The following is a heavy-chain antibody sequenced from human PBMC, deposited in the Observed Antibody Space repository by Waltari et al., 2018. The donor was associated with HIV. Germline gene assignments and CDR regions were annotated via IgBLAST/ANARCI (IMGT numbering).Heavy chain of an antibody. CDR3: AKAVMETAVSSPVDC. D-gene: IGHD5-18*01. CDR1: GFPFNNFA. Sequence: EVQLVESGGGLVQPGGSLRLSCTASGFPFNNFAMSWVRQAPGKGLEWVSVMSASGGTTYYADSVKGRFTVSRDNFKNTVYLQMNSLRAGDTAIYYCAKAVMETAVSSPVDCWGQGALVTVSS. J-gene: IGHJ4*02. CDR2: MSASGGTT. V-gene: IGHV3-23*04.